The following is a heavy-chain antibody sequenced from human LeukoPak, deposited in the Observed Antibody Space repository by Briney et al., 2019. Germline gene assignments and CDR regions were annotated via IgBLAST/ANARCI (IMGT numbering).Heavy chain of an antibody. CDR1: GGSISSSSYY. D-gene: IGHD3-22*01. CDR3: ARTVMYYYDSSAGNWFDP. Sequence: SETLSLTCTVYGGSISSSSYYWGWIRQPPGKGLEWIGSIYYSGSTYYNPSLKSRVTISVDTSKNQLSLKLSSVTAADTAVYYCARTVMYYYDSSAGNWFDPWGQGTLVTVSS. V-gene: IGHV4-39*01. J-gene: IGHJ5*02. CDR2: IYYSGST.